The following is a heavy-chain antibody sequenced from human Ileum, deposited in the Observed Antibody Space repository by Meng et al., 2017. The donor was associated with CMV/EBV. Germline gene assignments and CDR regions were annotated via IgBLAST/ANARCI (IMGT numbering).Heavy chain of an antibody. J-gene: IGHJ6*02. CDR1: GYTFTSYG. V-gene: IGHV1-18*01. Sequence: ASVKVSCKASGYTFTSYGISWVRQAPGQGLEWMGWISTDNGNTNYAQSFQGRVTLTTDASRSTAYMELRGLRSDDTAVYYCARDRVPNDFWNGWGSKGMDVWGQGTTVTVSS. CDR2: ISTDNGNT. CDR3: ARDRVPNDFWNGWGSKGMDV. D-gene: IGHD3-3*01.